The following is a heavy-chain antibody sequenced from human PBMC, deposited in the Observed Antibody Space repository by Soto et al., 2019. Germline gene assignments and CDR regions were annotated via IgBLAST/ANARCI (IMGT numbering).Heavy chain of an antibody. CDR2: IYYSGST. J-gene: IGHJ5*02. V-gene: IGHV4-59*01. Sequence: PSETLSLTCTVSGGSISSYYWSWIRQPPGKGLEWIGYIYYSGSTNYNPSLKSRVTIKVDTSKNQFSLKLSTETAADTSVYYCAIGPYDILTGWWFDPWGQGTLVTVSS. D-gene: IGHD3-9*01. CDR1: GGSISSYY. CDR3: AIGPYDILTGWWFDP.